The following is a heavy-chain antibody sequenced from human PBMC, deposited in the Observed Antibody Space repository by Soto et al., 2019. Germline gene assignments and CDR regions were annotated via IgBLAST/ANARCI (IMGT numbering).Heavy chain of an antibody. D-gene: IGHD3-3*01. CDR2: IWYDGSNK. CDR3: ARDSGYYDFWSGYYTYMDV. Sequence: QVQLVESGGGVVQPGRSLRLSCAASGFTFSSYGMHWVRQAPGKGLEWVAGIWYDGSNKYYADSVKGRFTISRDNSKNTLYLQMNSLRAEDTAVYYCARDSGYYDFWSGYYTYMDVWGKGTTVTVSS. V-gene: IGHV3-33*01. CDR1: GFTFSSYG. J-gene: IGHJ6*03.